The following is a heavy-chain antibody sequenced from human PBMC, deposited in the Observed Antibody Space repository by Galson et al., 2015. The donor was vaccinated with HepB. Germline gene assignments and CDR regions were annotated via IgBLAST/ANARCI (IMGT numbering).Heavy chain of an antibody. J-gene: IGHJ4*02. V-gene: IGHV3-30*04. CDR1: GFTFSSYA. D-gene: IGHD6-13*01. CDR2: ISYDGSNK. Sequence: SLRLSCAASGFTFSSYAMHWVRQAPGKGLEWVAVISYDGSNKYYADSVKGRFTISRDNSKNTLYLQMNSLRAEDTAVYYCARGGWVAAAGKVRDFDYWGQGTLVTVSS. CDR3: ARGGWVAAAGKVRDFDY.